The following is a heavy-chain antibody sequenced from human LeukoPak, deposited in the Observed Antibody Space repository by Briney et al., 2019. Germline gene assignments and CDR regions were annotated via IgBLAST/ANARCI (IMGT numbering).Heavy chain of an antibody. J-gene: IGHJ4*02. CDR1: GGTFSSYA. D-gene: IGHD5-24*01. V-gene: IGHV1-69*13. CDR3: AREGRDGYNYFDY. Sequence: SVKVSCEASGGTFSSYAISWVRQAPGQGLEWMGGIIPIFGTANYAQKFQGRVTITADESTSTAYMELSSLRSEDTAVYYCAREGRDGYNYFDYWGQGTLVTVSS. CDR2: IIPIFGTA.